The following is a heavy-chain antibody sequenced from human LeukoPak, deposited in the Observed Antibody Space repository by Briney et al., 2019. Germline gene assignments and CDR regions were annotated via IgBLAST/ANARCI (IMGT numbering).Heavy chain of an antibody. CDR2: INGDGSST. Sequence: PGGSLRLSCAASGFTFNSDWMHWVRQAPGKGLLWVSGINGDGSSTSNEDSVKGRFTISRDNAKNMLYLQMNGLRAEDTAVYYCVRELGAFDIWGQGTMVTVSS. J-gene: IGHJ3*02. CDR1: GFTFNSDW. CDR3: VRELGAFDI. V-gene: IGHV3-74*01.